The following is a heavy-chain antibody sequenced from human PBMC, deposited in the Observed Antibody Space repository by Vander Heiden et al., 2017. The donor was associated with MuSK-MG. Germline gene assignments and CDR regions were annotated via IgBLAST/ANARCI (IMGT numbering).Heavy chain of an antibody. Sequence: QVQLQQWGAGLLQPSETLSPTCAVYGGSFSGYYWSWIRQPPGKKLEWIGEINHSGSTNYNPSLKSRVTISVDTSKNQFSLKLSSVTAADTAVYYCARGRANDYGGNRYFDYWGQGTLVTVSS. D-gene: IGHD4-17*01. V-gene: IGHV4-34*01. J-gene: IGHJ4*02. CDR1: GGSFSGYY. CDR2: INHSGST. CDR3: ARGRANDYGGNRYFDY.